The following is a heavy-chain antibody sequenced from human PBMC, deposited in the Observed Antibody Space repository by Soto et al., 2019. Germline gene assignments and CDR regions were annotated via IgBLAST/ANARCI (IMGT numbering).Heavy chain of an antibody. CDR1: GFSLSTSGVG. J-gene: IGHJ4*02. D-gene: IGHD3-22*01. CDR2: IYWNDDK. V-gene: IGHV2-5*01. CDR3: AHTARPTYYYDSSGYYFDY. Sequence: QITLKESGPTLVKPTQTLTLTCTFSGFSLSTSGVGVGWIRQPPGKALEWLALIYWNDDKRYNPPLKRRLTITKDTAKHQVVLTMTNMDPVDTATYDCAHTARPTYYYDSSGYYFDYWGQGTLVTVSS.